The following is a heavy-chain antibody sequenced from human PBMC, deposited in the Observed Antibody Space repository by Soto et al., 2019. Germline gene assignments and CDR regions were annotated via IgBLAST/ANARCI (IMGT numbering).Heavy chain of an antibody. D-gene: IGHD3-22*01. J-gene: IGHJ4*02. V-gene: IGHV4-39*01. CDR1: GGSISSSNFY. Sequence: SETLSLTCTVSGGSISSSNFYWGWIRQPPGKGLEWIGNIYYTGSTYYNPSLKSRVTISVDTSKNQFSLKLSSVTAADTAVYFCARLFYASSEHFAYWGQGTLVTVSS. CDR2: IYYTGST. CDR3: ARLFYASSEHFAY.